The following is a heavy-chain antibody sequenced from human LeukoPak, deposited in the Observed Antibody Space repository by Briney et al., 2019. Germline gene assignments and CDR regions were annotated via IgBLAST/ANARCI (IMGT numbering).Heavy chain of an antibody. CDR1: GFTFSSYS. CDR2: IGSSSSYI. Sequence: PGGSLRLSCAASGFTFSSYSTNWVSQAPGKGLEWVSSIGSSSSYIYYADSVKGRFTISRDNAKNSLYLQMNSLRAEDTAVYYCANTFIYCSSTSCYSEYFQHWGQGTLVTVSS. V-gene: IGHV3-21*01. CDR3: ANTFIYCSSTSCYSEYFQH. J-gene: IGHJ1*01. D-gene: IGHD2-2*01.